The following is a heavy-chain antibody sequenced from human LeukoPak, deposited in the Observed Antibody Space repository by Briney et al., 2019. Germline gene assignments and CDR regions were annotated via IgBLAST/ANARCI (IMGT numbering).Heavy chain of an antibody. V-gene: IGHV3-53*01. CDR1: GFTVSSNY. D-gene: IGHD5-12*01. J-gene: IGHJ4*02. Sequence: GGSLRLSCAASGFTVSSNYMTWVRQAPGKGLEWISLIYSGGSTYYADSVKGRFTISRDNSKNTLYLQMNSLRVEDTAVYYCACGIHSGYDFGYWGQGTLVTVSS. CDR2: IYSGGST. CDR3: ACGIHSGYDFGY.